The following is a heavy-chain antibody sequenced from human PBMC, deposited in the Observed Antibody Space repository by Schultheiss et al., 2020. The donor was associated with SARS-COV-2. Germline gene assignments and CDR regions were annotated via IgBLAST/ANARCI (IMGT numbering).Heavy chain of an antibody. CDR3: ARTGRPVPDRDFGFDY. D-gene: IGHD5-24*01. CDR1: GFTFITYA. V-gene: IGHV3-30*04. CDR2: ISYDGSNK. J-gene: IGHJ4*02. Sequence: GGSLRLSCAASGFTFITYAMHWVRQAPGKGLEWVAVISYDGSNKYYADSVKGRFTIFRDNSKNTLYLQMNSLRAEDTAVYSCARTGRPVPDRDFGFDYWGQGTLVTVSS.